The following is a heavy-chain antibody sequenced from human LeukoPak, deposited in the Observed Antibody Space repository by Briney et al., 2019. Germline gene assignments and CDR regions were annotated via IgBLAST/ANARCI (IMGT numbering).Heavy chain of an antibody. Sequence: PGRSLRLSCVVSGFTFENYAMHWVRQAPGKGLEWVAGVNRNGISTGYADSVKGRFTISRDNGKNSLYLQMNGLKTEDTALYYCVRQRGRPFYYFYYMDVWGTGTTVTVSS. CDR1: GFTFENYA. D-gene: IGHD1-1*01. V-gene: IGHV3-9*01. CDR3: VRQRGRPFYYFYYMDV. J-gene: IGHJ6*03. CDR2: VNRNGIST.